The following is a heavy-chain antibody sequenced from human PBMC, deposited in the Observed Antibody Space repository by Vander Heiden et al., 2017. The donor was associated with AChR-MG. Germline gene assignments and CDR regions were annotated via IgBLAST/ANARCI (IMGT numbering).Heavy chain of an antibody. CDR3: GWGYYGMDV. V-gene: IGHV1-69*06. J-gene: IGHJ6*02. CDR2: IIPIFGTA. D-gene: IGHD3-16*01. Sequence: QVQLVQSGAEVKKPGSSVKASCKASGRTFSSYAISWVRQAPGQGLEWMRGIIPIFGTANYAQKFQGRVTITADKSTSTAYMELSSLRSEDTAVYYCGWGYYGMDVWGQGTTVTVSS. CDR1: GRTFSSYA.